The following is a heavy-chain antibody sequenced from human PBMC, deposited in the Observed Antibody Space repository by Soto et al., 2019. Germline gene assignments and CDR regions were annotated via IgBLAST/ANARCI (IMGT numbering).Heavy chain of an antibody. CDR3: ARLSQSGRSY. V-gene: IGHV4-39*01. J-gene: IGHJ4*02. CDR1: GGSIRSSSYY. CDR2: IYYSGST. D-gene: IGHD5-12*01. Sequence: QLQLQESGPGLVKPSETLSLTSTVSGGSIRSSSYYWGWIRQPPGKGLEWIVSIYYSGSTYYNPSLKSRVTISVDTPMIQFSLKLSSVTAADTAVYYGARLSQSGRSYWGQGTLVTVSS.